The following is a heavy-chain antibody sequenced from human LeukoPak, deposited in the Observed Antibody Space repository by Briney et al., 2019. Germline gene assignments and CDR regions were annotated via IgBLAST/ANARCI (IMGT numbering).Heavy chain of an antibody. CDR3: ARDKRGLGELLWSFDP. D-gene: IGHD3-10*01. J-gene: IGHJ5*02. V-gene: IGHV4-59*01. Sequence: SETLSLTCTVSGGSISSYYWSWIRQPPGKGLEWIGYIYYSGSTNYNPSLKSRVTISVDTSKNQFSLKLSSVTAADTAVYYCARDKRGLGELLWSFDPWGQGTLVTVSS. CDR1: GGSISSYY. CDR2: IYYSGST.